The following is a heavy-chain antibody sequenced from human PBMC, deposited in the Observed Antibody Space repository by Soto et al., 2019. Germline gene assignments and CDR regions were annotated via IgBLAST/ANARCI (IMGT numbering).Heavy chain of an antibody. CDR3: AREKSSAGDY. V-gene: IGHV4-39*02. J-gene: IGHJ4*02. CDR1: GGSISSTSYY. CDR2: IYYSGST. Sequence: QVQLQESGPGLVKPSETLSLICTVSGGSISSTSYYWAWIRQPPGKGLEWIGSIYYSGSTYYNPSLKSRVTISVHTSKNPLPLKLSSVTAADTAVYYCAREKSSAGDYWGQGTLVTVSS.